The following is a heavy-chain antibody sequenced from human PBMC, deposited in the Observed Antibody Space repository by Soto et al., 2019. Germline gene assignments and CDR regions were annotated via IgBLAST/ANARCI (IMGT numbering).Heavy chain of an antibody. J-gene: IGHJ4*02. CDR2: IYYSGST. CDR1: GGSISSYY. V-gene: IGHV4-59*01. Sequence: PSETLSLTCTVSGGSISSYYWSWSRQPPGKGLEWIGYIYYSGSTNYNPSLKSRVTISVDTSKNQFSLKMSSVTAADTAVYYCARSSGSYSGFDYWGQGTLVTVSS. D-gene: IGHD1-26*01. CDR3: ARSSGSYSGFDY.